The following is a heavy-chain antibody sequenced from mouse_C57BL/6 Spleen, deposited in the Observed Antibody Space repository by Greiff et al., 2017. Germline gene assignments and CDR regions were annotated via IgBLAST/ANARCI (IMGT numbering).Heavy chain of an antibody. CDR1: GFTFSDYY. J-gene: IGHJ2*01. Sequence: EVHLVESGGGLVQPGGSLKLSCAASGFTFSDYYMYWVRQTPEKRLEWVAYISNGGGSTYYPDTVKGRFTISRDNAKNTLYLQMSRLKSEDTAMYYCARSVGYFDYWGQGTTLTVSS. V-gene: IGHV5-12*01. CDR3: ARSVGYFDY. CDR2: ISNGGGST.